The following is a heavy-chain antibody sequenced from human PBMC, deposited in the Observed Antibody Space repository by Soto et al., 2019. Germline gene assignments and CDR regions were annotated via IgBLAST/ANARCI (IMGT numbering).Heavy chain of an antibody. CDR2: IIPLFGTP. CDR1: GGIFSTYA. CDR3: ARDRDDYGSGNYYNRIDF. Sequence: QVQLVQSGAEVQKPGSSVKVSCKASGGIFSTYAISWLRQAPGQGREWMGGIIPLFGTPNYAQRFQGRVTITADESTSTAYMELSRLRSEDTAVYYCARDRDDYGSGNYYNRIDFWGPGTLVTVSS. D-gene: IGHD3-10*01. J-gene: IGHJ4*02. V-gene: IGHV1-69*01.